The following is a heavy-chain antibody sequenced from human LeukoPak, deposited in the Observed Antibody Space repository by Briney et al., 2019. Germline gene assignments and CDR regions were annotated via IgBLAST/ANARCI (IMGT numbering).Heavy chain of an antibody. J-gene: IGHJ4*02. D-gene: IGHD7-27*01. CDR3: TTEYWGSNY. CDR1: GFSFSSAW. Sequence: GGSLRLSCAASGFSFSSAWMNWVRQAPGKGLEWVGLIKSNTNGGTTAYAAPVKGRFTISRDDSKNTLYLQMDSLKTEDTGVYYCTTEYWGSNYWGQGTLVTVSS. CDR2: IKSNTNGGTT. V-gene: IGHV3-15*07.